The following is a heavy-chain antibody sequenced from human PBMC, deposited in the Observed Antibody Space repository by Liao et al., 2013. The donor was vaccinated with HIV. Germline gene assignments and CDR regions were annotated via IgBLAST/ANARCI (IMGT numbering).Heavy chain of an antibody. CDR3: ARSEAGGPYWYFDL. V-gene: IGHV4-30-4*08. Sequence: QVQLQESGPGLVKPSQTLSLTCTVSGGSISSGAYYWSWIRQPPGKGLEWIGYIYYSGTTYYNPSLKSRVTISVDTSKSQFSLMLSSVTAADTAVYYCARSEAGGPYWYFDLWGRGTLVIVSS. J-gene: IGHJ2*01. D-gene: IGHD3-10*01. CDR2: IYYSGTT. CDR1: GGSISSGAYY.